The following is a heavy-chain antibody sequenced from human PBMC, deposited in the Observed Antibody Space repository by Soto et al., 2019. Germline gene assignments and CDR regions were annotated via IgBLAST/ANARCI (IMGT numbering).Heavy chain of an antibody. Sequence: GGSLRLSCAASVFTFSSHAISWVRQAPGKGLEWVSTISSGGDNTYSAASVKGRFTISRGNSKYTLDLQMNSLRAEDTVVYYCAKDFDSYSSGRYGMDVWGQGTTVTVSS. J-gene: IGHJ6*02. V-gene: IGHV3-23*01. CDR1: VFTFSSHA. CDR3: AKDFDSYSSGRYGMDV. D-gene: IGHD6-19*01. CDR2: ISSGGDNT.